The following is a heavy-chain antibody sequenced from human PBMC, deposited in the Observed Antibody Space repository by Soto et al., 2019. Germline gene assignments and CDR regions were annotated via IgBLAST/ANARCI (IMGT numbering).Heavy chain of an antibody. CDR2: IYHSGST. Sequence: QVQLQESGPGLVKPSGTLSLTCAVSGGSISSSNWWSWVRQPPGKGLEWIGEIYHSGSTNYNPSLKSRVTRSVDKSKNQVSLKLSFVTAADTVVYYCARYSRIVVVTGEAFDIWGQGTMVTVSS. V-gene: IGHV4-4*02. CDR3: ARYSRIVVVTGEAFDI. D-gene: IGHD2-15*01. CDR1: GGSISSSNW. J-gene: IGHJ3*02.